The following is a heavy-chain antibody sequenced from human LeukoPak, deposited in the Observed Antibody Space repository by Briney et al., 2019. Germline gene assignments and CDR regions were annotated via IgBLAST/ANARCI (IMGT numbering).Heavy chain of an antibody. CDR1: GGSFSSYA. CDR3: ARGIVATTEAPYYYYGMDV. CDR2: IILIFGIA. D-gene: IGHD5-12*01. V-gene: IGHV1-69*04. Sequence: ASVKVSFKASGGSFSSYAISWVRHAPGQGLELMGRIILIFGIAYYAQKVQVRVTITADKSTSTAYMELSSLRSEDTAVYYCARGIVATTEAPYYYYGMDVWGQGTTVTVSS. J-gene: IGHJ6*02.